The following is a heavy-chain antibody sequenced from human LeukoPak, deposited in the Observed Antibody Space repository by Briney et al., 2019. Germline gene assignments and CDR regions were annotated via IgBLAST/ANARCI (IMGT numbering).Heavy chain of an antibody. V-gene: IGHV3-53*01. J-gene: IGHJ6*02. CDR3: ARDSKVRGYGMDV. D-gene: IGHD3-10*01. CDR2: IYSGGST. CDR1: GFTVSSNY. Sequence: GGSLRLSCAASGFTVSSNYMSWVRQAPGMGLEWVSVIYSGGSTYYADSVKGRFTISRDNSKNTLYLQMNSLRAEDTAVYYCARDSKVRGYGMDVWGQGTTVTVSS.